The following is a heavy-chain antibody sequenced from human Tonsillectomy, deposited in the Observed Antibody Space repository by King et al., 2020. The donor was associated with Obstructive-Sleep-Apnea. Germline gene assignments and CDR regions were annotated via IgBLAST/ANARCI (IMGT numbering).Heavy chain of an antibody. D-gene: IGHD1-20*01. J-gene: IGHJ4*02. CDR2: IFTSNDLR. CDR3: VRDHNWAFDS. Sequence: VQLVESGGGLVQPGGSLRLSCAASGFNFGDYSMNWVRQAPGKGLEWISYIFTSNDLRSYADSVRGRFTVSRDSAKNSLFLQMNSLSVDDTAVYYCVRDHNWAFDSWGQGTLVTVSS. CDR1: GFNFGDYS. V-gene: IGHV3-48*01.